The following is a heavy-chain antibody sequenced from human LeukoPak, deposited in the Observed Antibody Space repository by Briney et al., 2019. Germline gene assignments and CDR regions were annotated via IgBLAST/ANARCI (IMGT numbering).Heavy chain of an antibody. V-gene: IGHV3-21*01. CDR2: ISSSSSYI. CDR1: GFTFSSYS. J-gene: IGHJ6*02. D-gene: IGHD4-17*01. Sequence: GGSLRLSCAASGFTFSSYSMNWVRQAPGKGLEWVSSISSSSSYIYYADSVKGRFTISRDNAKNSLYLQMNSLRAEDTAVYYRARDNYDYGDYGSYYGMDVWGQGTTVTVSS. CDR3: ARDNYDYGDYGSYYGMDV.